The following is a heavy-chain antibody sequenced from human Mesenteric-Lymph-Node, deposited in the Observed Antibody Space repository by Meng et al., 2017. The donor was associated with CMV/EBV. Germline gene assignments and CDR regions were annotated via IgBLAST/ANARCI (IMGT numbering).Heavy chain of an antibody. CDR3: ARAKVRGDFWSGYPRPYYYYGMDV. Sequence: SETLSLTCAVYGGSFSGYYWSWIRQPPGKGLEWIGEINHSGSTNYNPSLKSRVTISVDTSKNQFSLKLSSVTAADTAVYYCARAKVRGDFWSGYPRPYYYYGMDVWGQGTTVTVSS. CDR2: INHSGST. J-gene: IGHJ6*02. V-gene: IGHV4-34*01. D-gene: IGHD3-3*01. CDR1: GGSFSGYY.